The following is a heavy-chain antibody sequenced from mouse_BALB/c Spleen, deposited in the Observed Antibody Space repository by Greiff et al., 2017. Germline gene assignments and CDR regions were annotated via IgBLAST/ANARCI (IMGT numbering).Heavy chain of an antibody. V-gene: IGHV5-4*02. CDR2: ISDGGSYT. CDR3: ASLDSSGYVSFAY. CDR1: GFTFSDYY. Sequence: EVKVVESGGGLVKPGGSLKLSCAASGFTFSDYYMYWVRQTPEKRLEWVATISDGGSYTYYPDSVKGRFTISRDNAKNNLYLQMSSLKSEDTAMYYCASLDSSGYVSFAYWGQGTLVTVSA. D-gene: IGHD3-2*01. J-gene: IGHJ3*01.